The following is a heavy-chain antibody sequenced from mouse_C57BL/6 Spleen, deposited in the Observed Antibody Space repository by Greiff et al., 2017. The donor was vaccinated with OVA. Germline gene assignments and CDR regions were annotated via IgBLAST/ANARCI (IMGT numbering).Heavy chain of an antibody. J-gene: IGHJ3*01. Sequence: EVQRVESGGDLVKPGGSLKLSCAASGFTFSSYGMSWVRQTPDKRLEWVATISSGGSYTYYPDSVKGRFTISRDNAKNTLDLQMSSLKSEDTAMYYCARHAIYYGYDGDWFAYWGQGTLVTVST. D-gene: IGHD2-2*01. CDR3: ARHAIYYGYDGDWFAY. CDR2: ISSGGSYT. V-gene: IGHV5-6*01. CDR1: GFTFSSYG.